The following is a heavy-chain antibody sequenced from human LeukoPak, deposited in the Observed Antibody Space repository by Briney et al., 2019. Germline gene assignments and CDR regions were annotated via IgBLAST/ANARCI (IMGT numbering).Heavy chain of an antibody. Sequence: SETLSLTCTVSGGSISSSSYYWGCIRQPPGKGLEWIGSIYYSGSTYYNPSLKSRVTISVDTSKNQFSLKPSSVTAADTAVYYCARHGLGYCSSTSCYPFDYWGQGTLVTVSS. J-gene: IGHJ4*02. CDR3: ARHGLGYCSSTSCYPFDY. D-gene: IGHD2-2*01. V-gene: IGHV4-39*01. CDR1: GGSISSSSYY. CDR2: IYYSGST.